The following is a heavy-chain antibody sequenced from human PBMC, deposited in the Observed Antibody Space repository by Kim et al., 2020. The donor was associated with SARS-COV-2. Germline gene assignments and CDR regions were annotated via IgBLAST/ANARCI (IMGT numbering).Heavy chain of an antibody. Sequence: SETLSLTCTVSGGSISSSSYYWGWIRQPPGKGLEWIGSIYYSGSTYYNPSLKSRVTISVDTSKNQFSLKLSSVTAADTAVYYCARQELDYYGSGSYPWFDPWGQGTLVTVAS. CDR2: IYYSGST. CDR1: GGSISSSSYY. V-gene: IGHV4-39*01. D-gene: IGHD3-10*01. CDR3: ARQELDYYGSGSYPWFDP. J-gene: IGHJ5*02.